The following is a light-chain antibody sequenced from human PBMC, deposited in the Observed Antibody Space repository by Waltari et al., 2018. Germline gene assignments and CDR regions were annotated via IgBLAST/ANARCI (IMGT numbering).Light chain of an antibody. CDR2: SNN. Sequence: QSVLTQPPSASGTPGQRVTISCSGSSSNLGSNTVNWYQQLPGTAPKLLIYSNNQRPSGVPDRFSGSKSGTSASLAIGGLQSEDEANYYCAAWDDSLNGWVFGGGTKLTVL. CDR3: AAWDDSLNGWV. J-gene: IGLJ3*02. V-gene: IGLV1-44*01. CDR1: SSNLGSNT.